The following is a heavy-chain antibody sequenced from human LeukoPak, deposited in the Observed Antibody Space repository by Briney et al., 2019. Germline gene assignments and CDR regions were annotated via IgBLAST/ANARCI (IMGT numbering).Heavy chain of an antibody. CDR3: ARDFDYHFDY. CDR2: ISSSSSYI. V-gene: IGHV3-21*01. Sequence: PGGSLRLSCAASGFTFTSYSMNWVRQAPGKGLEWVSSISSSSSYIYYVDSVKGRFTISRDNAKNSLYLQMNSLRAEDTAVYYCARDFDYHFDYWGQGTLVTVSS. D-gene: IGHD3-9*01. CDR1: GFTFTSYS. J-gene: IGHJ4*02.